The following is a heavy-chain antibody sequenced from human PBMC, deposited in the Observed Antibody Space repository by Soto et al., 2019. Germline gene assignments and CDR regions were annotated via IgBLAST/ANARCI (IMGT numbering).Heavy chain of an antibody. CDR1: GFSLTTSGVG. CDR2: IYWEDDK. V-gene: IGHV2-5*02. D-gene: IGHD3-3*01. CDR3: AHRVLRTVFGLVTATAIYFDF. J-gene: IGHJ4*02. Sequence: QITLKESGPTVVKPTETLTLTCTLSGFSLTTSGVGAARVRQSPGKAPKGLALIYWEDDKRYSTSLNSRLIITKDTSKNHVVLTMANVDPADTATYYCAHRVLRTVFGLVTATAIYFDFWGPGTPVVVSS.